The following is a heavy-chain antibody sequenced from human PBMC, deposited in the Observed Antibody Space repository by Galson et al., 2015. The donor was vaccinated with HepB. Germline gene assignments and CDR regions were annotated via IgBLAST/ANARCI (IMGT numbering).Heavy chain of an antibody. CDR3: TTDQGDGYVKIANFFDH. V-gene: IGHV3-15*01. CDR1: GFYFRNAW. J-gene: IGHJ4*02. CDR2: IKTNTDGGTT. D-gene: IGHD5-24*01. Sequence: SLRLSCAASGFYFRNAWLSWVRQAPGKGLEWVGRIKTNTDGGTTDYAAPVRGRFTISRDDSRNTLYLQMNSLKTEDTAVYYCTTDQGDGYVKIANFFDHWGQGTLVTVSS.